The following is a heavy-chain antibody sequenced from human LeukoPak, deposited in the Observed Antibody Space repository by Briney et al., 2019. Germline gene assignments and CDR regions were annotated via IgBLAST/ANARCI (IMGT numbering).Heavy chain of an antibody. J-gene: IGHJ4*02. Sequence: SETLSLTCAVYGGSFSGYYWSWIRQPPGKGLEWIGEINHSGSTNYNPSLKSRVTISVDTSKNQFSLKLSSVTAADTAVYYCARVAYCSSTSCYKGGGHFDYWGQGTLVAVSS. CDR2: INHSGST. V-gene: IGHV4-34*01. CDR1: GGSFSGYY. D-gene: IGHD2-2*02. CDR3: ARVAYCSSTSCYKGGGHFDY.